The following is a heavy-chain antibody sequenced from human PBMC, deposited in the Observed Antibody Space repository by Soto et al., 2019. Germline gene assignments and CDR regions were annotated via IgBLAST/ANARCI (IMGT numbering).Heavy chain of an antibody. Sequence: GGSLRLSCAASGFTFDDYAMHWVRQAPGKGLVWLSRVNTHGSTTNYADSVKGRFTISRDNAENTLYLQINSLRAEDTAVYYCARGSYHSFWFDYWGQGTLVTAPQ. D-gene: IGHD5-18*01. V-gene: IGHV3-74*01. CDR3: ARGSYHSFWFDY. CDR2: VNTHGSTT. CDR1: GFTFDDYA. J-gene: IGHJ4*02.